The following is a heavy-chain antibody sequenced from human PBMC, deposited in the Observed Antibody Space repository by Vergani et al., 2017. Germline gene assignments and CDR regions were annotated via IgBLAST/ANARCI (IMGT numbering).Heavy chain of an antibody. D-gene: IGHD6-19*01. CDR3: ARHSTVEWLVKLGWIDP. V-gene: IGHV4-39*01. J-gene: IGHJ5*02. CDR2: IYYSGST. CDR1: GASIRSSNYY. Sequence: QLQLQESGPELVKPSATLSLTCSVSGASIRSSNYYWGWIRQPPGKGLEWIASIYYSGSTYYNPSLKSRVTISVDTSKNQFSLKLSSVTAADTAVYFCARHSTVEWLVKLGWIDPWGQGTLVTVSS.